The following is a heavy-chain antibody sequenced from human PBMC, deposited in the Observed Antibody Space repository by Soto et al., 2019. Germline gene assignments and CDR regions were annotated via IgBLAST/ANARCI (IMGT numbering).Heavy chain of an antibody. Sequence: QVQLQESGPGLVKPSQTLSLTCTVSGGSISSGGYYWSWIRQHPGKGLEWIGYIYYSGSTYSNPSLKSRVTISVDTSKNQFSLKLSSVTAADTAVYYCARGATTTVVTSKVFDYWGQGTLVTVSS. V-gene: IGHV4-31*03. CDR2: IYYSGST. CDR3: ARGATTTVVTSKVFDY. CDR1: GGSISSGGYY. D-gene: IGHD4-17*01. J-gene: IGHJ4*02.